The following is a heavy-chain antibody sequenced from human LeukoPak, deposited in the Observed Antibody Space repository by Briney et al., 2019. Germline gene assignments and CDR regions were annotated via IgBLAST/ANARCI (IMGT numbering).Heavy chain of an antibody. CDR3: AKDPHTLGYRSGGSCFSLDY. CDR2: IRHDGSTK. D-gene: IGHD2-15*01. CDR1: GFTFSNYA. J-gene: IGHJ4*02. V-gene: IGHV3-30*02. Sequence: PGGSLRLSCAASGFTFSNYAMSWVRQAPGKGLEWVALIRHDGSTKYYADSVKGRFTISRDNSKNTLYLQMNSLRDEDTAVYYCAKDPHTLGYRSGGSCFSLDYWGQGTLVTVSS.